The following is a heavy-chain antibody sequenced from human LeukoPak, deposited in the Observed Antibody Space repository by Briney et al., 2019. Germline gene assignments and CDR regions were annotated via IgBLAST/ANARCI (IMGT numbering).Heavy chain of an antibody. V-gene: IGHV3-20*04. D-gene: IGHD3-22*01. Sequence: PGGSLRLSCAASGFTLANYGMSWVRQAPGKGLEWVSGINWNGGSTGYADSVKGRFTIARDNAKNSLYLQMNSLRAEHTALYSYARGHRLVYYESSGCNFDYLGQGTLVTVSS. CDR1: GFTLANYG. J-gene: IGHJ4*02. CDR3: ARGHRLVYYESSGCNFDY. CDR2: INWNGGST.